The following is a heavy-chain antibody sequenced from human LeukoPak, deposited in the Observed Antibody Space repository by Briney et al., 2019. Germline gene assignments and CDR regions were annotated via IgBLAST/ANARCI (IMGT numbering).Heavy chain of an antibody. CDR3: AKLGYCSGGSCYGFDY. D-gene: IGHD2-15*01. V-gene: IGHV7-4-1*02. CDR1: GYTFTDYA. Sequence: ASVKVSCKASGYTFTDYAMNWVRQAPRQGLEWMGWINTNTGNPTYAQGFTGRFVFSLDTSVSTAYLQISSLKAEDTAVYYCAKLGYCSGGSCYGFDYWGQGTLVTVSS. CDR2: INTNTGNP. J-gene: IGHJ4*02.